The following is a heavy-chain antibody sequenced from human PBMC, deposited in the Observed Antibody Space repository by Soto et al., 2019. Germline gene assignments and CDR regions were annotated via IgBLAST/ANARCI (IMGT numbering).Heavy chain of an antibody. D-gene: IGHD2-15*01. CDR2: IYYRDIT. J-gene: IGHJ4*02. V-gene: IGHV4-31*03. CDR1: GGSISTGSYS. CDR3: ATRIDTDYYCDY. Sequence: SETLSLTCTVSGGSISTGSYSCSWIRQHPGKGLEWIGYIYYRDITYNTPSLKSRVTISVDTSNSQFSLKLTSVTAAVTAVYSCATRIDTDYYCDYWVQGTRVT.